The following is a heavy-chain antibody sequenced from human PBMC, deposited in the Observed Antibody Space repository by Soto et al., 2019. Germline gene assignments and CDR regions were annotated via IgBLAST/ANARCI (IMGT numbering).Heavy chain of an antibody. J-gene: IGHJ4*02. CDR3: ARDLAAAAY. CDR2: INPLPTSGST. V-gene: IGHV1-46*01. CDR1: GYSFTNYY. D-gene: IGHD6-13*01. Sequence: SAKPSCKASGYSFTNYYIHWLRQAPGQGLEWMAIINPLPTSGSTNYAQKFQGRVTVTRDTSTSTVYLELSSLRSDDTAVYYCARDLAAAAYWGQGTLVTVSS.